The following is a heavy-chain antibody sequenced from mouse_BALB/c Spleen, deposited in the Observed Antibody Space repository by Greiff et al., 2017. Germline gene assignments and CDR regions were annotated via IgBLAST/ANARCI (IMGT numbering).Heavy chain of an antibody. CDR2: ISYDGSN. CDR3: ARWLLDYFDY. V-gene: IGHV3-6*02. J-gene: IGHJ2*01. D-gene: IGHD2-3*01. Sequence: DVQLQESGPGLVKPSQSLSLTCSVTGYSITSGYYWNWIRQFPGNKLEWMGYISYDGSNNYNPSLKNRISITRDTSKNQFFLKLNSVTTEDTATYYCARWLLDYFDYWGQGTTLTVSS. CDR1: GYSITSGYY.